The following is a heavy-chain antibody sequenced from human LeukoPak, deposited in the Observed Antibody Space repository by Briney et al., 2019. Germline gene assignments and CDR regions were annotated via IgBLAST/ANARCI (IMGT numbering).Heavy chain of an antibody. Sequence: PGGSLRLSCVVSGFTFSSYSMSWVRQAPGKGLEWVSSISASSNFISYADSVKGRFTISRDNAKKSLYLQMNGVRAEDTAVYYCARDPGYSSGWFDYWGQGALVTVSS. CDR2: ISASSNFI. J-gene: IGHJ4*02. CDR3: ARDPGYSSGWFDY. D-gene: IGHD6-19*01. CDR1: GFTFSSYS. V-gene: IGHV3-21*01.